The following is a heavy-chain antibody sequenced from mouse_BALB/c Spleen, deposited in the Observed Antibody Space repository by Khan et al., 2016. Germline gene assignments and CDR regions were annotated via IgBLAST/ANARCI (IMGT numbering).Heavy chain of an antibody. D-gene: IGHD4-1*01. J-gene: IGHJ2*01. Sequence: EVQLQESGPGLVKPSQSLSLTCTVTGYSITSDYAWNWIRQFPGNKLEWMGYISYSGSTSYNPSLKSRISITRGKSKNQFFLQLNSVTTEDTATYYCARSGPFYFDYWGQGTTLTVSS. CDR3: ARSGPFYFDY. V-gene: IGHV3-2*02. CDR2: ISYSGST. CDR1: GYSITSDYA.